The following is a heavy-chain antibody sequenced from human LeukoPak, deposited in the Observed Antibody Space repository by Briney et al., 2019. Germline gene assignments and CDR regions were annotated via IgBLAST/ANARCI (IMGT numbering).Heavy chain of an antibody. CDR2: FYVGGAT. Sequence: GGSLRLSCAVSGFSVTNNYMSWVRQAPGKGLEWVSVFYVGGATYYADSVKGRFTISRDNSENTLYLQMKSLRAEDTAVYYSARGDGYNFFDYWGQGTLVTVSS. CDR3: ARGDGYNFFDY. CDR1: GFSVTNNY. V-gene: IGHV3-53*01. D-gene: IGHD5-24*01. J-gene: IGHJ4*02.